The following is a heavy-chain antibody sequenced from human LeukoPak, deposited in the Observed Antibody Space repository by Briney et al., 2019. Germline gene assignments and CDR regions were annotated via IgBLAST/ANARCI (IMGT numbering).Heavy chain of an antibody. CDR2: ISSSSSYI. Sequence: GGSLRLSCAASGFTFSSYSMNWVRQAPGKGLEWVSSISSSSSYIYYADSVKGRFTISRDNAKNSLYLQMNSLRAEGTAVYYCARGSKGDYYYYGMDVWGQGTTVTVSS. V-gene: IGHV3-21*01. J-gene: IGHJ6*02. CDR1: GFTFSSYS. CDR3: ARGSKGDYYYYGMDV.